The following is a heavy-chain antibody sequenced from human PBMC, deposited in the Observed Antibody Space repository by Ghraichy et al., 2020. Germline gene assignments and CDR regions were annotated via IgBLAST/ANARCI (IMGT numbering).Heavy chain of an antibody. V-gene: IGHV1-58*01. D-gene: IGHD3-3*01. Sequence: SVKVSCKASGFTFTNSAVQWVRQARGQRLEWIGWIVVGTGKTNYAQKFQDRVTITRVLSTSTAYMELSSLRSEDTAVYYCASGGNLLYDSPTVSRARAFDDWGQGTLVTVSS. CDR2: IVVGTGKT. CDR1: GFTFTNSA. CDR3: ASGGNLLYDSPTVSRARAFDD. J-gene: IGHJ4*02.